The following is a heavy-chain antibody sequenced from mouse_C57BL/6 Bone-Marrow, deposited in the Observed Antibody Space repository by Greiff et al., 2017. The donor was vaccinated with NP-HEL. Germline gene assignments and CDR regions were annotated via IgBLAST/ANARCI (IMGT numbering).Heavy chain of an antibody. CDR3: ARGHYDEKAYYSMDY. V-gene: IGHV1-47*01. J-gene: IGHJ4*01. Sequence: VQLQQSGAELVKPGASVKMSCTASGYTFTTYPIEWMQQNHGKSLEWIGNFHPYNDDTTYNEKFKGKSTLPVEKSSSTVYLELSRLTSDDSAVYYCARGHYDEKAYYSMDYWGQGTSVTVSS. CDR2: FHPYNDDT. CDR1: GYTFTTYP. D-gene: IGHD2-4*01.